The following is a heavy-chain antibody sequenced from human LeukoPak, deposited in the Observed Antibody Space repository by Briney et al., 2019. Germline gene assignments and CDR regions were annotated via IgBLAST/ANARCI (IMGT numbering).Heavy chain of an antibody. CDR1: GFTFSSYS. CDR2: ISSSSSTI. V-gene: IGHV3-48*04. Sequence: PGGSLRLSCAASGFTFSSYSMNWVRQAPGKGLEWVSYISSSSSTIYYADSVKGRFTISRDNAKNSLYLQMNSLRAEDTAVYYCARDSATYYYDSSGDAFDIWGQGTMVTVSS. D-gene: IGHD3-22*01. J-gene: IGHJ3*02. CDR3: ARDSATYYYDSSGDAFDI.